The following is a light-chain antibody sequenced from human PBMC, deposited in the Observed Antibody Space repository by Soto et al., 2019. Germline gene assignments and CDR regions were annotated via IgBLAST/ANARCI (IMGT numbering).Light chain of an antibody. Sequence: QSVLTQPASVSASPGQSITISCTGTSSDVGGYNYVSWYQQHPGKAPKVMIYDVSNRPSGVSNRFSGSKSGNTAFLFIFGLQAEDEADYYCSSYTSSSTYDFGTGTKVTVL. V-gene: IGLV2-14*01. CDR2: DVS. CDR3: SSYTSSSTYD. J-gene: IGLJ1*01. CDR1: SSDVGGYNY.